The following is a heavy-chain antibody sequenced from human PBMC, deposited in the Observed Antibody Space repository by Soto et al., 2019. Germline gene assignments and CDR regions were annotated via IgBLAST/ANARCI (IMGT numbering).Heavy chain of an antibody. CDR2: IYTSGST. J-gene: IGHJ4*02. V-gene: IGHV4-4*07. Sequence: TSETLSLTCTVSGGSISSYYWSWIRQPAGKGLEWIGRIYTSGSTNYNPSLKSRVTMSVDTSKNQFSLKLSSVTAADTAVYYCAGEQQQLVLDYWGQGTLVTVSS. CDR3: AGEQQQLVLDY. CDR1: GGSISSYY. D-gene: IGHD6-13*01.